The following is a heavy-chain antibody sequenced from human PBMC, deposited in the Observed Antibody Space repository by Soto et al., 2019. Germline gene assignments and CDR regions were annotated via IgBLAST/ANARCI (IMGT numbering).Heavy chain of an antibody. D-gene: IGHD6-6*01. CDR2: ISSSSSYI. CDR3: ARVTALRIAARDDY. CDR1: GFTFSSYS. Sequence: VGSLRLSCAASGFTFSSYSMNWVRQAPGKGLEWVSSISSSSSYIYYADSVKGRFTISRDNAKNSLYLQMNSLRAEDTAVYYCARVTALRIAARDDYWGQGTLVTVSS. J-gene: IGHJ4*02. V-gene: IGHV3-21*01.